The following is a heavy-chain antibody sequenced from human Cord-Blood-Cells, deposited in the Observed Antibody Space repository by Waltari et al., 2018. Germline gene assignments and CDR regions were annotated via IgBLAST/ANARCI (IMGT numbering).Heavy chain of an antibody. CDR2: IKHSGST. Sequence: QVQLQQWGAGLLKPSETLSLTCAVYGGSFSGYYWSWIRQPPGKGLEWIGEIKHSGSTNYNPSLKSRVTISVDTSKNQFSLKLSSVTAADTAVYYCARDVSKDYYFDYWGQGTLVTVSS. V-gene: IGHV4-34*01. CDR1: GGSFSGYY. CDR3: ARDVSKDYYFDY. D-gene: IGHD4-4*01. J-gene: IGHJ4*01.